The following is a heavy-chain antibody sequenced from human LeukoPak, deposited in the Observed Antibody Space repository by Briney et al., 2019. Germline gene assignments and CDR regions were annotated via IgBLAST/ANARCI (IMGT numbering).Heavy chain of an antibody. CDR1: GGSISSSSYY. CDR3: AGHGGRAPYYFDY. Sequence: SETLSLTCTVSGGSISSSSYYWGWIHQPPGKGLEWIGSIYYSGSTYYNPSLKSRVTISVDTSKNQFSLKLSSVTAADTAVYYCAGHGGRAPYYFDYWGQGTLVTVSS. J-gene: IGHJ4*02. CDR2: IYYSGST. V-gene: IGHV4-39*01. D-gene: IGHD1-26*01.